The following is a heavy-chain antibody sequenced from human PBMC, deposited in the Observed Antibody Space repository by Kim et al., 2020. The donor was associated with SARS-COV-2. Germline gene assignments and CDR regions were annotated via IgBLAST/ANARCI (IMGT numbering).Heavy chain of an antibody. Sequence: GGSLRLSCAASGFTFSSYSMNWVRQAPGKGLEWVSSISSSSYIYYAASVKGRFTISRDNAKNSLYLQMNSLRAEDTAVYYCARGGLFGYGPPWGQGTLVTVSS. CDR1: GFTFSSYS. D-gene: IGHD3-10*02. J-gene: IGHJ5*02. V-gene: IGHV3-21*01. CDR3: ARGGLFGYGPP. CDR2: ISSSSYI.